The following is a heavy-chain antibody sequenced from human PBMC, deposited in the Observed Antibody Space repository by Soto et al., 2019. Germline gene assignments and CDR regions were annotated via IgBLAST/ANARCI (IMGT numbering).Heavy chain of an antibody. D-gene: IGHD1-26*01. CDR2: INHSGST. Sequence: SETLSLTCAVYGGSFSGYYWSWIRQPPGKGLEWIGEINHSGSTNYNPSLKSRVTISVDTHKNQFSLKLSSVTAADTAVYYCASPLSGGYYYYGMDFWGQGTTVTVSS. J-gene: IGHJ6*02. CDR3: ASPLSGGYYYYGMDF. CDR1: GGSFSGYY. V-gene: IGHV4-34*01.